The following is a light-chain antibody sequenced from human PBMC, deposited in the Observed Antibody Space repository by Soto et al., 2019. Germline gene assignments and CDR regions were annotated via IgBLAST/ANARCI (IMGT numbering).Light chain of an antibody. J-gene: IGKJ1*01. CDR2: DAS. CDR1: QGISNS. V-gene: IGKV3D-11*01. CDR3: HQRSSWHWT. Sequence: EIVLTQSPATLSLSPGERATLSCRASQGISNSLAWYQQKPGQTPRLLIYDASTRATGIPARFSGSGSGTDFTLTISSLEPEDFAVYFCHQRSSWHWTFGQGTKVEIK.